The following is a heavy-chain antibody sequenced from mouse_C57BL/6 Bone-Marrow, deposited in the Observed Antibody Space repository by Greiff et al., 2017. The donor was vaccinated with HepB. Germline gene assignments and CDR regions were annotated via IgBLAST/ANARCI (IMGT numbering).Heavy chain of an antibody. CDR3: ARQAY. CDR1: GFTFSSYG. V-gene: IGHV5-6*01. Sequence: EVQLMESGGDLVKPGGSLKLSCAASGFTFSSYGMSWVRQTPDKRLEWVATISSGGSYTYYPDTVKGRFTISRDNAKNTLYLQMSSLKSEDTAMYYCARQAYWGQGTLVTVAA. J-gene: IGHJ3*01. CDR2: ISSGGSYT.